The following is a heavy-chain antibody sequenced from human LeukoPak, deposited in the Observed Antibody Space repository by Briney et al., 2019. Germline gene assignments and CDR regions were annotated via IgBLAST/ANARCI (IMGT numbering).Heavy chain of an antibody. J-gene: IGHJ3*02. D-gene: IGHD3-22*01. CDR2: MNPNSGNT. CDR3: ARETHITMIVVVLDAFDI. CDR1: GYTFTSYD. Sequence: ASVKVSCKASGYTFTSYDINWVRQATGQGLEWMGWMNPNSGNTGYAQKFQGRVTMTRNTSISTAYMELSSLRSEDTAVYYCARETHITMIVVVLDAFDIWGQGTMVTVSS. V-gene: IGHV1-8*01.